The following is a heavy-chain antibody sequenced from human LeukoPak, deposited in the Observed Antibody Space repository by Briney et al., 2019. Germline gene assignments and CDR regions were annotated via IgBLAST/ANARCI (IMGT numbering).Heavy chain of an antibody. CDR3: AKGSSDWSGPTGVFDY. CDR2: ISGSGGST. Sequence: GGSLRLSCAASGFTFSSYAMSWVRQAPGKGPEWVSAISGSGGSTYHADSVKGRFTISRDNSKDTLYLQMNSLRVEDTAVYYCAKGSSDWSGPTGVFDYWGQGTLVTGSS. J-gene: IGHJ4*02. V-gene: IGHV3-23*01. CDR1: GFTFSSYA. D-gene: IGHD6-19*01.